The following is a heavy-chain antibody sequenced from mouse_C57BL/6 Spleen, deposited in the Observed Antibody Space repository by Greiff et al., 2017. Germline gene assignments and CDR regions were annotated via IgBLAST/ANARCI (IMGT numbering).Heavy chain of an antibody. Sequence: VQLQQSGAELVRPGSSVKLSCKASGYTFTSYWMHWVKQRPKQGLEWIGNIDPSDSDTHYNQKFKDKATLTVDKSSSTAYMQLSSLTSEDSAVYYCAGDYGNGFAMNYWGQEPSVPVPS. CDR3: AGDYGNGFAMNY. CDR2: IDPSDSDT. V-gene: IGHV1-52*01. J-gene: IGHJ4*01. D-gene: IGHD1-1*01. CDR1: GYTFTSYW.